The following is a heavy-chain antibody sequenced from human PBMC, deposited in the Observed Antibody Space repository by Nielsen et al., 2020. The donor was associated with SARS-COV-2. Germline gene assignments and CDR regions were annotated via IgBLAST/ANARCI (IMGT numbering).Heavy chain of an antibody. CDR2: IGTAGDT. CDR3: ARGVDSSGYFYYYYYGMDV. CDR1: GFTFSSYD. V-gene: IGHV3-13*04. J-gene: IGHJ6*02. Sequence: GESLKISCAASGFTFSSYDMHWVRQATGKGLEWVSAIGTAGDTYYPGSVKGRFTISRENAKNSLYLQMNSLRAGDTAVYYCARGVDSSGYFYYYYYGMDVWGQGTTVTVSS. D-gene: IGHD3-22*01.